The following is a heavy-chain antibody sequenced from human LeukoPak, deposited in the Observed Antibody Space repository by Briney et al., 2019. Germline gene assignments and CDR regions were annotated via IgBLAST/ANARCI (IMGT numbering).Heavy chain of an antibody. CDR1: GFTFSSYW. Sequence: GGPLRLSCAASGFTFSSYWMSWVRQAPGKGLEWVANIKRDGSEKYYVDSVKGRFTISRDNAKNSLYLQMNSLRAEDTAVYYCARDRDYYYYYMDLWGKGTTVTVSS. CDR3: ARDRDYYYYYMDL. D-gene: IGHD3-10*01. CDR2: IKRDGSEK. V-gene: IGHV3-7*01. J-gene: IGHJ6*03.